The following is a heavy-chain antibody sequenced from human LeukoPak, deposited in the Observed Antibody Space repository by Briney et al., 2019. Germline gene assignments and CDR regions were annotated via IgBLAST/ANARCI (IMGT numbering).Heavy chain of an antibody. CDR1: GFTFSDYT. Sequence: GGSLRLSCAASGFTFSDYTMNWVRQAPGKGLEWLSYIDTWGTTIYYADSVKGRFTMSRDNAKNSLYLQMNSLRAEDTAVYFCAVLGTRARIDYWGQGTLVTVSS. CDR3: AVLGTRARIDY. D-gene: IGHD3-3*02. V-gene: IGHV3-48*01. CDR2: IDTWGTTI. J-gene: IGHJ4*02.